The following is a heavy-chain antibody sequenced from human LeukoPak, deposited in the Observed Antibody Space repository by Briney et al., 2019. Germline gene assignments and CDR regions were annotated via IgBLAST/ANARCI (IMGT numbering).Heavy chain of an antibody. J-gene: IGHJ3*02. D-gene: IGHD3-9*01. CDR3: AKGLNYDIFTDAFDI. CDR2: ISWNSGSI. V-gene: IGHV3-9*03. Sequence: GRSLRLSCAASGFTFDDYAMHWVRQAPGKGLEWVSGISWNSGSIGYADSVKGRFTISRDNAKNSLYLQMNSLRAEDMALYYCAKGLNYDIFTDAFDIWGQGTMVTVSS. CDR1: GFTFDDYA.